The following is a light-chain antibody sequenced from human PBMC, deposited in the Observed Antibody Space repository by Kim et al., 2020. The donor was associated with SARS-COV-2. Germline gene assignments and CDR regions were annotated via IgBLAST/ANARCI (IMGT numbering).Light chain of an antibody. CDR2: EVG. V-gene: IGLV2-8*01. CDR3: RSYASNIAWV. J-gene: IGLJ3*02. CDR1: SSDVGGYNC. Sequence: GQTVTISCTGTSSDVGGYNCVSWYQHHPSDAPILMIYEVGKRPSVVPDRFSGSKSGNTASLTVSGLQAEDEADYYCRSYASNIAWVFGGGTQLTVL.